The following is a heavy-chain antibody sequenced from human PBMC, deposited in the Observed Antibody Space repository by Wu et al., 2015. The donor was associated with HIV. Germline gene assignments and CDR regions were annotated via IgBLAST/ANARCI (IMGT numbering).Heavy chain of an antibody. CDR2: MNPKSGNS. J-gene: IGHJ5*02. Sequence: QIQLVQSGAEVKKPGASVKVSCKTSGYIFANYDINWVRQVTGQGLEWMGWMNPKSGNSGYAEKFQGRVTMTRNTSTNTGYMELRSLRFEDTAVYYCARAPYDYDSSENYNFWFDPWGQGTLVTVSS. D-gene: IGHD3-22*01. V-gene: IGHV1-8*01. CDR1: GYIFANYD. CDR3: ARAPYDYDSSENYNFWFDP.